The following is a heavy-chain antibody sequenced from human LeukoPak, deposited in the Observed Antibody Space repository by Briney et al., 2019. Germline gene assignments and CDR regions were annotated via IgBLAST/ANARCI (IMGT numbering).Heavy chain of an antibody. Sequence: SETLSLTCTVSGGSISSSSYYWGWIRQPPGKGLEWIGSIYHSGSTYYNPSLKSRVTISVDTSKNQFSLKLSSVTAADTAVYYCARGMLGSPRPRITMVRGVKDPKFGYWGQGTLVTVSS. CDR2: IYHSGST. CDR3: ARGMLGSPRPRITMVRGVKDPKFGY. V-gene: IGHV4-39*07. CDR1: GGSISSSSYY. J-gene: IGHJ4*02. D-gene: IGHD3-10*01.